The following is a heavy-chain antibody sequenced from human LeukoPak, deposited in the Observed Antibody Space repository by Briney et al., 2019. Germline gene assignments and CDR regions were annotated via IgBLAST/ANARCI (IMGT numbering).Heavy chain of an antibody. CDR3: VRSWYSSSWYRPSEEYNWFDP. Sequence: PGGSLRLSCAASGFTFSRYGMHWVREAPGKGLEWVASISFDGSDKHYADSVRGRFTISRDNSRDTLSVVMNSLRPGVTAIYFCVRSWYSSSWYRPSEEYNWFDPWGQGALVTVSS. J-gene: IGHJ5*02. V-gene: IGHV3-30*03. D-gene: IGHD6-13*01. CDR2: ISFDGSDK. CDR1: GFTFSRYG.